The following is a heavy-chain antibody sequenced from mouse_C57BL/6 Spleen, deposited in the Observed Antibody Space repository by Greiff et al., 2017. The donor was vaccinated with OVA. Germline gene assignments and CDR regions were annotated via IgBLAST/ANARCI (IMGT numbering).Heavy chain of an antibody. CDR1: GYTFTSYW. V-gene: IGHV1-50*01. Sequence: QVQLKQPGAELVKPGASVKLSCKASGYTFTSYWMQWVKQRPGQGLEWIGEIDPSDSYTNYNQKFKGKATLTVDTSSSTAYMQLSSLTSEDSAVYYCARGNSNYPFAYWGQGTLVTVSA. CDR3: ARGNSNYPFAY. J-gene: IGHJ3*01. CDR2: IDPSDSYT. D-gene: IGHD2-5*01.